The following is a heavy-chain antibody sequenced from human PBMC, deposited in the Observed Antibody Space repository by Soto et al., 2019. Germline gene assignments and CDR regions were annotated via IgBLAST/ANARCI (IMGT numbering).Heavy chain of an antibody. CDR1: GGTFSSYT. Sequence: QVQLVQSGAEVKKPGSSVKVSCKASGGTFSSYTISWVRQAPGQGLEWMGRIIPILGIANYAQKFQGRVTITADKSTSTAYMELSSLRSEATAVYYCSRFDPAAENWFDPWGQGTLVTVSS. D-gene: IGHD6-13*01. V-gene: IGHV1-69*02. CDR3: SRFDPAAENWFDP. J-gene: IGHJ5*02. CDR2: IIPILGIA.